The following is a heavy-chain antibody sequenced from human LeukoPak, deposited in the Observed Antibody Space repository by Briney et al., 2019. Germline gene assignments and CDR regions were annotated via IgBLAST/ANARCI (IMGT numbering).Heavy chain of an antibody. J-gene: IGHJ4*02. D-gene: IGHD3-9*01. CDR2: IYPGDSDT. V-gene: IGHV5-51*01. CDR3: ARLTYYDILTGYTDGFDY. CDR1: GYSFTSYW. Sequence: GESLKISCKGSGYSFTSYWIGWVRQMPGKGLEWMGIIYPGDSDTRYSPSFQGQVTISADKSISTAYLQWSSLKASDTAMYYCARLTYYDILTGYTDGFDYWGQGTLVTVSS.